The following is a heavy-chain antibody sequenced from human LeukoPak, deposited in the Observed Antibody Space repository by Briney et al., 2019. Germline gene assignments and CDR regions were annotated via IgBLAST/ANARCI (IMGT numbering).Heavy chain of an antibody. CDR2: MNPNSGNT. Sequence: ASVKVSCKASGYTFTSYDINWVRQATGQGLEWMGWMNPNSGNTGYAQKFQGRVTITRNTSITTAYMDLSSLRSEDTAVYYCAGGKAGGYLNWFDPWGQGTLVTVSS. CDR3: AGGKAGGYLNWFDP. V-gene: IGHV1-8*03. D-gene: IGHD5-18*01. CDR1: GYTFTSYD. J-gene: IGHJ5*02.